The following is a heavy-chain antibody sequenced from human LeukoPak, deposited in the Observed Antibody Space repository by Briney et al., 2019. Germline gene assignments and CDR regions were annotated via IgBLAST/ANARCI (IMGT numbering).Heavy chain of an antibody. CDR3: ARDPRVEMATIYGDY. CDR1: GFTFSSYS. D-gene: IGHD5-24*01. J-gene: IGHJ4*02. CDR2: ISSSSSYI. V-gene: IGHV3-21*01. Sequence: GGSLRLSCAASGFTFSSYSMNWVRQAPGKGLEWVSSISSSSSYIYYADSVKGRFTISRDNAKNSLYLQMNSLRAEDTAVYYCARDPRVEMATIYGDYWGQGTLVTVSS.